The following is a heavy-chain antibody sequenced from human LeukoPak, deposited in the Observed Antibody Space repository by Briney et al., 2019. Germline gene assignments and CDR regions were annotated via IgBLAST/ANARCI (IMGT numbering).Heavy chain of an antibody. CDR3: AKYTSGTSYRGLDQ. CDR2: IIGSAVNT. V-gene: IGHV3-23*01. CDR1: GLTVSSYG. Sequence: PGESLRLSCGASGLTVSSYGMSWVRQAPRKGLEWVSTIIGSAVNTYYADSVKGRFTISRDDSKNTVYLQMNSLRAEDTAVYSCAKYTSGTSYRGLDQWGQGTLVTVSS. D-gene: IGHD3-10*01. J-gene: IGHJ4*02.